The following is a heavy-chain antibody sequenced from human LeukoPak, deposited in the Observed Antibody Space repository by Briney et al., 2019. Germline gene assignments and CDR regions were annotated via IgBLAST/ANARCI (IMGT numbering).Heavy chain of an antibody. CDR1: GGTFSSYA. J-gene: IGHJ4*02. CDR2: IIPILGIA. Sequence: ASVKVSCKASGGTFSSYAISWVRQAPGQGLEWMGRIIPILGIANYAQKFQGRVTITADKSTSTAYMELSSLRSEDTAVYYCATFLPYSSSWYVGDYWGQGTLVTVSS. CDR3: ATFLPYSSSWYVGDY. V-gene: IGHV1-69*04. D-gene: IGHD6-13*01.